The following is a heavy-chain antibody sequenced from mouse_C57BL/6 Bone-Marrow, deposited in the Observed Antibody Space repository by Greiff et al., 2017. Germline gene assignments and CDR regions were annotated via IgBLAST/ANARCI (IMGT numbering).Heavy chain of an antibody. CDR3: ARPGSSYYFDY. CDR2: ISSGGSYT. D-gene: IGHD1-1*01. CDR1: GFTFSSYG. Sequence: EVHLVESGGDLVKPGGSLKLSCAASGFTFSSYGMSWVRQTPDKRLEWVATISSGGSYTYYPDSVKGRFTISRDNAKNTLYLQMSSLKSEDTAMYYCARPGSSYYFDYWGKGTTLTVSS. V-gene: IGHV5-6*01. J-gene: IGHJ2*01.